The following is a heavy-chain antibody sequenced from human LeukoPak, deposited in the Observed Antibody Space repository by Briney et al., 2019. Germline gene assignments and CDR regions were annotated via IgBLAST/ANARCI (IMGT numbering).Heavy chain of an antibody. V-gene: IGHV3-21*01. CDR2: ISSSSSYI. J-gene: IGHJ4*02. CDR3: ARAPGYCSGGSCYYFDY. D-gene: IGHD2-15*01. Sequence: RGSLRLSCAASGFTFSSYSMNWVRQAPGKGLEWVSSISSSSSYIYYADSVKGRFTISRDNAKNSLYLQMNSLRAEDTAVYYCARAPGYCSGGSCYYFDYWGQGTLVTVSS. CDR1: GFTFSSYS.